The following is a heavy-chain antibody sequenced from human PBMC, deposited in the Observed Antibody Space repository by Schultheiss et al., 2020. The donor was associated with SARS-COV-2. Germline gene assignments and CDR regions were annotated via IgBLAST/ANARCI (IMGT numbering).Heavy chain of an antibody. CDR2: IIPIFGTA. CDR1: GGTFSSYA. CDR3: ARDGTPTNDY. V-gene: IGHV1-69*05. D-gene: IGHD1-1*01. J-gene: IGHJ4*02. Sequence: VKVSCKASGGTFSSYAISWVRQAPGQGLEWMGGIIPIFGTANYAQKLQGRVTMTTDTSTSTAYMELRSLRSDDTAVYYCARDGTPTNDYWGQGTLVTVSS.